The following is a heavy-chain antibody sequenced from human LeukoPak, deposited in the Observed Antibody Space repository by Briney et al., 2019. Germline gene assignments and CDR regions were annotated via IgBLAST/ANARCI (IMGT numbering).Heavy chain of an antibody. CDR3: AYIVLGYCSAGSCFDY. V-gene: IGHV3-23*01. CDR2: IGGGGDTT. D-gene: IGHD2-15*01. Sequence: GGSLRLPCAASGFTFSDYAMSWVRQAPGKGLEWVSTIGGGGDTTYYADSVKGRFTISRDNSKNTLYLQMNSLRAEDTAVYYCAYIVLGYCSAGSCFDYWGQGTLVTVSS. CDR1: GFTFSDYA. J-gene: IGHJ4*02.